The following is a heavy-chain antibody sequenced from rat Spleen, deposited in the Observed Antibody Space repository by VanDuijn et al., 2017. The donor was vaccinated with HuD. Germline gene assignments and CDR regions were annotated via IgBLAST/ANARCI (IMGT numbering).Heavy chain of an antibody. V-gene: IGHV2-30*01. J-gene: IGHJ2*01. CDR3: ARDDTYYGYNPLDY. D-gene: IGHD1-9*01. Sequence: QVQLKESGPGLVQPSQTLSLACSVSGFSLTSYHVHWVRQSSGKGLEWMGVIWTDGNTENNSALKSRLSISRDTSKSQVFLKMNSLQTEDTATYYCARDDTYYGYNPLDYWGQGVMVTVSS. CDR1: GFSLTSYH. CDR2: IWTDGNT.